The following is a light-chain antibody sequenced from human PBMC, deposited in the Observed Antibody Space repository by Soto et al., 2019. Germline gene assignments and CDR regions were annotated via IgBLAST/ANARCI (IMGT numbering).Light chain of an antibody. CDR3: NSYAGTSYV. J-gene: IGLJ1*01. CDR1: SSDVGVYDF. V-gene: IGLV2-14*01. CDR2: EVS. Sequence: QSVLTQPASVSGSPGQSITISCIGTSSDVGVYDFVSWYQHHPGKAPKLLIYEVSNRPSGVSNRFSGSKSGNTASLTISGLQAEDEADYYCNSYAGTSYVFGTGTKVTVL.